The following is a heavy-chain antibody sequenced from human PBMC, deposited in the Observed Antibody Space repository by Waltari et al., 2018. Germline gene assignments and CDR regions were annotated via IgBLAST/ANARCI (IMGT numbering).Heavy chain of an antibody. D-gene: IGHD3-16*01. V-gene: IGHV3-30*09. J-gene: IGHJ5*02. Sequence: QEPLVESGGGVFQPRRSLSLSCVASGFLLSPYSMHWSRQAPGKGLEGVAVRAFDGSTKSYADSVKGRFAISRDNSANNLFLQMNSLIPEDTALYFCARGWAESDPTGGHWFDRWGQGALVTVSS. CDR2: RAFDGSTK. CDR3: ARGWAESDPTGGHWFDR. CDR1: GFLLSPYS.